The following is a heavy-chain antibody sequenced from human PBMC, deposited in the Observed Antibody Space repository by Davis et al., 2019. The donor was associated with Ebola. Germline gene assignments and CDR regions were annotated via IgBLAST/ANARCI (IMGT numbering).Heavy chain of an antibody. V-gene: IGHV3-23*01. Sequence: GESLKISCAASGFTFSSYAMSWVRQAPGKGLEWVSAISGSGGSTYYADSVKGRFTISRDNSKNSLYLQMNSLRAEDTAVYYCARDPRGIAAADYGMDVWGQGTTVTVSS. CDR2: ISGSGGST. CDR1: GFTFSSYA. J-gene: IGHJ6*02. D-gene: IGHD6-13*01. CDR3: ARDPRGIAAADYGMDV.